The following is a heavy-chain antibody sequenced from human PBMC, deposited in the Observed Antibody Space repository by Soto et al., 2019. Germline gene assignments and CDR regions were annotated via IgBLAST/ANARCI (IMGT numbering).Heavy chain of an antibody. J-gene: IGHJ2*01. CDR3: AKGGYTSGWYSVRYFDL. CDR1: GFTFRAYG. V-gene: IGHV3-30*18. D-gene: IGHD6-19*01. Sequence: PGGSLRLSCAASGFTFRAYGMHWVRQAPGEGLEWVSVISYDGSNTYYADSVKGRFTISRDNSKNTLYLQMNSLRAEDTAVYYCAKGGYTSGWYSVRYFDLWGRGTLVTVSS. CDR2: ISYDGSNT.